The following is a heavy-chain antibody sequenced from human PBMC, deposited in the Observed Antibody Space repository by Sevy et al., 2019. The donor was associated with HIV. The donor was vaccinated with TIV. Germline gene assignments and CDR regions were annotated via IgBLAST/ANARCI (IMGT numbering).Heavy chain of an antibody. V-gene: IGHV4-38-2*02. CDR2: IYHSGST. CDR3: ARVKLRGAYYYDF. J-gene: IGHJ4*02. CDR1: GYSIIGDYY. Sequence: SETLSLTCTVSGYSIIGDYYWGWIRQPPGKGLEWIVHIYHSGSTYYNPSLDSRVTPSVDTSKNQFSLRLSSVTAADTAIYYCARVKLRGAYYYDFWGQGTLATVSS.